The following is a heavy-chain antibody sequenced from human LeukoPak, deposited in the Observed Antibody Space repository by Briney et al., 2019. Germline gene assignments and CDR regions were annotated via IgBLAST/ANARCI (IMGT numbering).Heavy chain of an antibody. V-gene: IGHV1-69*06. Sequence: GSSVKVSCKASGGTFSSYAIIWVRQAPGQGLEWMGRIIPIFGTANYAQKFQGRVTITADKSTSTAYMELSSLRSEDTAVYYCARECSSSLLFPPCCLDPWRGETLVTVSS. J-gene: IGHJ5*02. CDR1: GGTFSSYA. CDR2: IIPIFGTA. CDR3: ARECSSSLLFPPCCLDP. D-gene: IGHD6-6*01.